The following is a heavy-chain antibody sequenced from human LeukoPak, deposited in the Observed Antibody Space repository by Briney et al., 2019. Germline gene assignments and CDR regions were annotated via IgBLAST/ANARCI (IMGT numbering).Heavy chain of an antibody. V-gene: IGHV4-39*01. Sequence: SETLSLTCTVSGGSISSSSYYWGWIRQPPGKGLEWIGSIYYSGSTNYNPSLKSRVTISVDTSKNQFSLKLSSVTAADTAVYYCARQIRQQLVTLADDYWGQGTLVTVSS. CDR3: ARQIRQQLVTLADDY. CDR1: GGSISSSSYY. D-gene: IGHD6-13*01. J-gene: IGHJ4*02. CDR2: IYYSGST.